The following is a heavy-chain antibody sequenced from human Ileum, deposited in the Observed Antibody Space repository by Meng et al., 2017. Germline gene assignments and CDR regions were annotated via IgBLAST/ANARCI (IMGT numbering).Heavy chain of an antibody. V-gene: IGHV1-3*01. CDR3: ARDCNYAYCHYEDPINDF. J-gene: IGHJ6*02. D-gene: IGHD3-16*01. CDR2: INADNGGT. CDR1: GYIFTHYA. Sequence: ASVKVSCKASGYIFTHYALHWVRQAPGQRLEWMGWINADNGGTHYSQKFQGRVSITTDTSAKTAYMDLSTLTSEDTAVYYCARDCNYAYCHYEDPINDFWGQGTTVTVSS.